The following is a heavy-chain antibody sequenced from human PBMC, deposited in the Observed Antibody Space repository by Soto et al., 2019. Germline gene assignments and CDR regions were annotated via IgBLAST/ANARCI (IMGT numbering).Heavy chain of an antibody. J-gene: IGHJ5*02. CDR2: IIPIFGTA. CDR3: ASRGYCSGGSCSTGTGGFDP. V-gene: IGHV1-69*06. Sequence: QVQLVQSGAEVKKPGSSVKVSCKASGGTFSSYAISWVRQAPGQGLEWMGGIIPIFGTASYAQKFQGRVTITADKSTSTAYMELSSLRSEDTAVYYCASRGYCSGGSCSTGTGGFDPWGQGTLVTVSS. CDR1: GGTFSSYA. D-gene: IGHD2-15*01.